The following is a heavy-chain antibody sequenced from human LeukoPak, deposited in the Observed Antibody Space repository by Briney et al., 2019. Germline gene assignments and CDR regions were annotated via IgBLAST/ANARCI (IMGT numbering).Heavy chain of an antibody. CDR2: ITGSGGST. V-gene: IGHV3-23*01. D-gene: IGHD4-11*01. CDR1: GFTFSTYT. Sequence: GGSLRLSCAASGFTFSTYTMSWVRQAPGKGLQRVSGITGSGGSTYYADSVKGRFTISRDNSKNTLYLQVNSLRADDTAVYYCAKDDPNDYKPWIYWGQGTLVIVSS. CDR3: AKDDPNDYKPWIY. J-gene: IGHJ4*02.